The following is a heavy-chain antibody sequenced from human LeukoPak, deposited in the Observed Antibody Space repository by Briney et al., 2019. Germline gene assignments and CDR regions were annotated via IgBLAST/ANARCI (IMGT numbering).Heavy chain of an antibody. CDR1: GYTFTDYY. J-gene: IGHJ4*02. CDR3: ARGAPLHYYDSSGLYNFDY. CDR2: INPNSGGT. Sequence: ASVKVSCKASGYTFTDYYIHWVRQAPGQGLEWMGWINPNSGGTNYAQKFQGRVTMTRDTSISTAYMELSRLRSDDTAVYYCARGAPLHYYDSSGLYNFDYWGQGTLVTVSS. D-gene: IGHD3-22*01. V-gene: IGHV1-2*02.